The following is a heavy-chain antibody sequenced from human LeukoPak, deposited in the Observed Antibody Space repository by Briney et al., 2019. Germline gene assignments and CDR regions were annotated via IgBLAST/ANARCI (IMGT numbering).Heavy chain of an antibody. J-gene: IGHJ4*02. CDR1: GYSISSGYY. V-gene: IGHV4-38-2*02. CDR2: IYHSGST. Sequence: SETLSLTCTVSGYSISSGYYWGWIRQPPGKGLEWIGSIYHSGSTYYNPSLKSRVTISVDTSKNQFSLKLSSVTAADTAVYYCARGRSPGSYYPFDYWGQGTLVTVSS. D-gene: IGHD1-26*01. CDR3: ARGRSPGSYYPFDY.